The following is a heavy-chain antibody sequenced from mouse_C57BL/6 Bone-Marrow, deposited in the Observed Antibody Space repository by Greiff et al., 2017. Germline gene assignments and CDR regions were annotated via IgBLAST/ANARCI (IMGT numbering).Heavy chain of an antibody. CDR2: IYPRSGNT. J-gene: IGHJ1*03. CDR3: SRDGSSVYWYFDV. Sequence: VQLQQSGAELARPGASVKLSCKASGYTFTSYGISWVKQRTGQGLEWIGEIYPRSGNTYYNEKFKGKATLTADKSSSTAYMELRSLTSEDSAVYVCSRDGSSVYWYFDVWGTGTTVTVSS. V-gene: IGHV1-81*01. CDR1: GYTFTSYG. D-gene: IGHD1-1*01.